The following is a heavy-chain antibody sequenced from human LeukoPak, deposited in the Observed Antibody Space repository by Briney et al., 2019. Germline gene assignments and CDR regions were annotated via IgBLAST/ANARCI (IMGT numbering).Heavy chain of an antibody. D-gene: IGHD2-15*01. CDR3: GRFPWAFCSEC. Sequence: GGSLRLSCAGPGLTVTDNYMSWLRQAPGKGLEWVSVIYSGGNTYYADSVKGRFIISRDNSKNTVLLQMNNLRAEDTAVYYCGRFPWAFCSECWGQGTTVTVSS. CDR2: IYSGGNT. CDR1: GLTVTDNY. V-gene: IGHV3-53*01. J-gene: IGHJ3*01.